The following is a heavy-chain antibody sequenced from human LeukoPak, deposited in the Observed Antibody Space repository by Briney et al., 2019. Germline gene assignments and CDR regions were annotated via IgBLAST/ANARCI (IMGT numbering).Heavy chain of an antibody. V-gene: IGHV3-74*03. D-gene: IGHD3-9*01. CDR1: GFTLSTYW. CDR3: ARDADWYGQSYDY. Sequence: GGSLRLSCEASGFTLSTYWMHWVRQAPGKGLMWVSRISGDEVVRKYADSVRGRFTISRDNAKNTLYLQMDSLRAEDTAVYYCARDADWYGQSYDYWGQGTLVTVSS. J-gene: IGHJ4*02. CDR2: ISGDEVVR.